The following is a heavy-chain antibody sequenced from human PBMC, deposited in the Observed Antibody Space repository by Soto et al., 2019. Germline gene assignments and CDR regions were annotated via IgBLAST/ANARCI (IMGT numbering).Heavy chain of an antibody. D-gene: IGHD6-13*01. CDR1: GGSFSGYY. CDR2: INHSGST. J-gene: IGHJ4*02. V-gene: IGHV4-34*01. Sequence: SETLSLTCAVYGGSFSGYYWSWIRQPPGKGPEWIGEINHSGSTNYNPSLKSRVTISVDTSKNQFSLKLSSVTAADTAVYYCARDKGIAAAASAPTFDYWGQGTLVTVSS. CDR3: ARDKGIAAAASAPTFDY.